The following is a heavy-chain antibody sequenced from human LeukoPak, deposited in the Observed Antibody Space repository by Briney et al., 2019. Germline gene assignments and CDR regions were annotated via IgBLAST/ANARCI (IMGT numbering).Heavy chain of an antibody. J-gene: IGHJ4*02. CDR2: INHSGST. D-gene: IGHD3-10*01. V-gene: IGHV4-34*01. CDR1: GGSFSGYY. CDR3: ARTDGSGSYYRDY. Sequence: SETLSLTCAVYGGSFSGYYWSWIRQPPGKGLEWIREINHSGSTNYNPSLKSRVTISVDTSKNQFSLKLSSVTAADTAVYYCARTDGSGSYYRDYWGQGTLVTVSS.